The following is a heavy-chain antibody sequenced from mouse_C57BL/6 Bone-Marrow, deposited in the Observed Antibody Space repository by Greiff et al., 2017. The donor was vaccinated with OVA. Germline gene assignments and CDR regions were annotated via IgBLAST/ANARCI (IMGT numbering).Heavy chain of an antibody. D-gene: IGHD2-3*01. Sequence: VQLQQSGAELAKPGASVKLSCKASGYTFTSYWMHWVKQRPGQGLEWIGYINPSSGYTKYNQKFKDKATWTADKSSSTAYMQLSSLTYEDSAVYYCARGDDGYYGYWGQGTTLTVSS. CDR1: GYTFTSYW. CDR2: INPSSGYT. V-gene: IGHV1-7*01. J-gene: IGHJ2*01. CDR3: ARGDDGYYGY.